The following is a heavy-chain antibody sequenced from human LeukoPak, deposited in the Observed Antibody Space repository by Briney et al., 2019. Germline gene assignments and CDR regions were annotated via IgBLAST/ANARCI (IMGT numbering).Heavy chain of an antibody. CDR1: GFTFSSYE. V-gene: IGHV3-13*01. CDR3: ARACSSTSCSPDYYYYGMDV. D-gene: IGHD2-2*01. CDR2: IGTAGDT. Sequence: GGSLRLSSAASGFTFSSYEMHWDRQATGKGLEWVSAIGTAGDTYYPGSVKGRFTITRENAKNSLYLQMNSLRAGDTAVYYCARACSSTSCSPDYYYYGMDVWGQGTTVTVSS. J-gene: IGHJ6*02.